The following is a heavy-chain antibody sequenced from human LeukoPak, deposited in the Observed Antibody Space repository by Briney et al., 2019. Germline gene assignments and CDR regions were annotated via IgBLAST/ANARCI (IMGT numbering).Heavy chain of an antibody. CDR2: IYTSGST. Sequence: SETLSLTCTVSGGSISSYYWSWIRQPAGKGLEWIGRIYTSGSTNYNPSLKSRVTMSVDTSKNQFSLKLSSVTAADTAVYYCARGAPYYDFSSGDAFDIWGQGTMVTVSS. D-gene: IGHD3-3*01. J-gene: IGHJ3*02. CDR1: GGSISSYY. CDR3: ARGAPYYDFSSGDAFDI. V-gene: IGHV4-4*07.